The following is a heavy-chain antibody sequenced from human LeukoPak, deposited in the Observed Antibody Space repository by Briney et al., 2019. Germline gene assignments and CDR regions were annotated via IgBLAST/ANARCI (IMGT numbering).Heavy chain of an antibody. CDR2: ISSSGSTI. CDR1: GFTFSSYE. V-gene: IGHV3-48*03. D-gene: IGHD3-9*01. CDR3: AKDWNFDWLLTTYYYYYMDV. J-gene: IGHJ6*03. Sequence: QPGGSLRLSCAASGFTFSSYEMNWVRQAPGKGLEWVSYISSSGSTIYYADSVKGRFTISRDNAKNTLYLQMNSLRAEDTAVYYCAKDWNFDWLLTTYYYYYMDVWGKGTTVTISS.